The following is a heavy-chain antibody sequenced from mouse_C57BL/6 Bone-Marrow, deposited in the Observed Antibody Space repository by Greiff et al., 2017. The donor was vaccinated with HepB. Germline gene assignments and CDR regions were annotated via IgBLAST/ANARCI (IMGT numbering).Heavy chain of an antibody. J-gene: IGHJ1*03. CDR2: INPNNGGT. CDR3: ARSPLLLRDWYFDV. V-gene: IGHV1-18*01. CDR1: GYTFTDYN. Sequence: EVQLQESGPELVKPGASVKIPCKASGYTFTDYNMDWVKQSHGKSLEWIGDINPNNGGTIYNQKFKGKATLTVDKSSSTAYMELRSLTSEDTAVYYCARSPLLLRDWYFDVWGTGTTVTVSS. D-gene: IGHD1-1*01.